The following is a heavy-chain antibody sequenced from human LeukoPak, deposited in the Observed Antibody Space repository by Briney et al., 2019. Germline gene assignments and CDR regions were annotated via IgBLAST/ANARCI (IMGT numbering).Heavy chain of an antibody. CDR2: ISSSSSYI. Sequence: GGSLRLSCAASGFTFSSYAMSWVRQAPGKGLEWVSSISSSSSYIYYADSVKGRFTISRDNAKNSLYLQMNSLRAEDTAVYYCARDDREYYDILTGYENYYYYYGMDVWGQGTTVTVSS. J-gene: IGHJ6*02. CDR1: GFTFSSYA. V-gene: IGHV3-21*01. CDR3: ARDDREYYDILTGYENYYYYYGMDV. D-gene: IGHD3-9*01.